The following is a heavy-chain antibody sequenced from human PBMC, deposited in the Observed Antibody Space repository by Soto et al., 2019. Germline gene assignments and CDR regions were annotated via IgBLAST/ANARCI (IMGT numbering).Heavy chain of an antibody. V-gene: IGHV1-69*01. Sequence: QVQLVQSGAEVTKPGSSVKVSCKASGGTFNNHAINWVRQAPGHGLEWIGGINPLFGTPNYAQKFQGRVTITADESTRTAYLELSRLRSEDTALYYCVRRKMREMATNFREKWFDPWGQGTVVTVSS. J-gene: IGHJ5*02. CDR1: GGTFNNHA. D-gene: IGHD5-12*01. CDR2: INPLFGTP. CDR3: VRRKMREMATNFREKWFDP.